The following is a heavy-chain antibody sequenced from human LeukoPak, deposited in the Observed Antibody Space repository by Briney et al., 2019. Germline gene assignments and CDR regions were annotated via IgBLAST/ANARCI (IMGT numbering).Heavy chain of an antibody. J-gene: IGHJ4*02. CDR1: EFTFSSYS. CDR2: ISSSSSYI. V-gene: IGHV3-21*01. D-gene: IGHD6-19*01. CDR3: ASGSGWAKYYFDY. Sequence: GGSLRLSCAASEFTFSSYSMNWVRQAPGKGLEWVSSISSSSSYIYYADSVKGRFTISRDNAKNSLYLQMNSLRAEDTAVYYCASGSGWAKYYFDYWGQGTLVTVSS.